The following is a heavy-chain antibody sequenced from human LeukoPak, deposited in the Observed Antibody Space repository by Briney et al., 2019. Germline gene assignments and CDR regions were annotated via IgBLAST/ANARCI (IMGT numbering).Heavy chain of an antibody. CDR1: GFTFSSYA. J-gene: IGHJ4*02. CDR3: AKDFEYSGYSSSNFDY. Sequence: GGSLRLSCAASGFTFSSYAMSWVRQAPGKGLEWVSGISGSGGSTYYADSVKGRFTISRDNSKNTLLLQMNSLRAEDTAVYYCAKDFEYSGYSSSNFDYWGQGTLVTVSS. D-gene: IGHD6-13*01. CDR2: ISGSGGST. V-gene: IGHV3-23*01.